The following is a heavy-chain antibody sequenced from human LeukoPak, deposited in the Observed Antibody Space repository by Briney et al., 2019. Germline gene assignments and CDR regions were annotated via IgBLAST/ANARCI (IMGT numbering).Heavy chain of an antibody. CDR3: ARGVFANL. J-gene: IGHJ4*02. CDR1: GGTFSSYA. D-gene: IGHD2-8*01. V-gene: IGHV1-8*02. Sequence: ASVKVSCKASGGTFSSYAISWVRQAPGQGLEWMGWMNPNSGNTGYAQKFQGRVTMTRNTSISTAYMELSSLRSEDTAVYYCARGVFANLWGQGTLVTVSS. CDR2: MNPNSGNT.